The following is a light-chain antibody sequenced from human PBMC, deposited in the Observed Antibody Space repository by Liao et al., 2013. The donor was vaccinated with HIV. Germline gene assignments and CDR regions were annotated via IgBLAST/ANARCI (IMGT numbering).Light chain of an antibody. CDR1: NIGDRS. V-gene: IGLV3-21*01. CDR3: QVWDSSSDHVV. Sequence: SYVLTQPPSVSVAPGETARITCGGFNIGDRSVHWYQQKPGQAPVLVIFYDSDRPSGIPERFSGSNSGNTATLTIIRVEAGDEADYYCQVWDSSSDHVVFGGGTKLTVL. J-gene: IGLJ2*01. CDR2: YDS.